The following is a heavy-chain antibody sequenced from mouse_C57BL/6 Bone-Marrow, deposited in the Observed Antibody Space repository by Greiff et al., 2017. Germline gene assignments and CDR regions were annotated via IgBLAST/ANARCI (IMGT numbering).Heavy chain of an antibody. D-gene: IGHD2-1*01. CDR3: AKIYYGNYGYWYFDV. Sequence: EVKVVESGGGLVKPGGSLKLSCAASGFTFSDYGMHWVRQAPEKGLEWVAYISSGSSTIYYADTVKGRFTISRDNAKNTLFLQMTSLRSEDTAMYYCAKIYYGNYGYWYFDVWGTGTTVTVSS. CDR2: ISSGSSTI. CDR1: GFTFSDYG. J-gene: IGHJ1*03. V-gene: IGHV5-17*01.